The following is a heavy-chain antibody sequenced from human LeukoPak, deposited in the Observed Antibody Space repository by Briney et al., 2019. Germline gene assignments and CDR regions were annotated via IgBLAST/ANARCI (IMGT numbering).Heavy chain of an antibody. J-gene: IGHJ4*02. V-gene: IGHV4-39*01. D-gene: IGHD2-2*01. CDR2: IYYSGIT. CDR3: HFKYCSSSTCFYYFDY. Sequence: SETLSLTCTDSGGSISSSSHYWGWIRQPPGKGLEWIGSIYYSGITYYNPSLRSRVTISVDTSKNQFSLKLSSVTATDTAVYYCHFKYCSSSTCFYYFDYWGQGTLVTVSS. CDR1: GGSISSSSHY.